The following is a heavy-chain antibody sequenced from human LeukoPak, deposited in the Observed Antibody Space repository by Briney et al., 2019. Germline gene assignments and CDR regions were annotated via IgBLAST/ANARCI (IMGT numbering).Heavy chain of an antibody. CDR2: IIPIFGTA. J-gene: IGHJ4*02. V-gene: IGHV1-69*13. Sequence: GASVKVSCKASGGTFSSYAISWVRQAPGQGLEWMGGIIPIFGTANYAQKFQGRVTITADESTSTAYMELSSLRSEDTAVYYCARDRWGVPAAMREWGQGTLVTVSS. D-gene: IGHD2-2*01. CDR1: GGTFSSYA. CDR3: ARDRWGVPAAMRE.